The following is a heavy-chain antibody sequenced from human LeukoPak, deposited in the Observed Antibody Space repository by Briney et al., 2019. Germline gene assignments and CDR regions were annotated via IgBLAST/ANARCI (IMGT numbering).Heavy chain of an antibody. D-gene: IGHD6-13*01. CDR2: INHSGST. J-gene: IGHJ5*02. CDR3: ARAGEAAAGRGYWFDP. Sequence: SETLSPTCAVYGGSFSGYYWSWIRQPPGKGLEWIGEINHSGSTNYNPSLKSRVTISVDTSKNQFSLKLSSVTAADTAVYYCARAGEAAAGRGYWFDPWGQGTLVTVSS. V-gene: IGHV4-34*01. CDR1: GGSFSGYY.